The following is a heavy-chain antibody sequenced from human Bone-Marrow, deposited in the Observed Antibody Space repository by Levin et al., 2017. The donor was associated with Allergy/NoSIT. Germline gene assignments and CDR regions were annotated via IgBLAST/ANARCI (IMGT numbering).Heavy chain of an antibody. CDR3: ARAGVDP. J-gene: IGHJ5*02. D-gene: IGHD1-1*01. CDR2: VSFDGTNQ. Sequence: PGESLKISCAASGFTFNSYPLHWVRQAPGKGLEWVALVSFDGTNQYYADSVKGRFTISRDNAKNMVFLQMNSLRPEDSAVYYCARAGVDPWGQGTLVTVSS. CDR1: GFTFNSYP. V-gene: IGHV3-30-3*01.